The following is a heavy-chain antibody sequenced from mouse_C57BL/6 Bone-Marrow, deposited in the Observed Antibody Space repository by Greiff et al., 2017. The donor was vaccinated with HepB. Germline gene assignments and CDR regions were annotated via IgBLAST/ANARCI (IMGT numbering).Heavy chain of an antibody. CDR1: GYTFTSYW. J-gene: IGHJ2*01. CDR2: IDPSDSYT. CDR3: ARWRGYESF. D-gene: IGHD2-3*01. V-gene: IGHV1-59*01. Sequence: QVQLQQPGAELVRPGTSVKLSCKASGYTFTSYWMHWVKQRPGQGLEWIGVIDPSDSYTNYNQKFKGKATLTVDTSSSTAYMQLSSLTSEDSAVYYCARWRGYESFWGQGTTLTVSS.